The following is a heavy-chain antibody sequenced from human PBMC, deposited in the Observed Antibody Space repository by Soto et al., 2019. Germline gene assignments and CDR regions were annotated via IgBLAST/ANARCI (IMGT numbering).Heavy chain of an antibody. CDR2: ISHEEGIT. V-gene: IGHV3-30*04. J-gene: IGHJ4*02. D-gene: IGHD1-26*01. Sequence: PGGSLRLSCAASGFTFSTYVMHWVRQAPGKGLEWVALISHEEGITNFEASVRGRFTISRDNSKNTLYLQMNSLRAEDTAVYYCARRGSGSYYDYWGQGTLVTVSS. CDR3: ARRGSGSYYDY. CDR1: GFTFSTYV.